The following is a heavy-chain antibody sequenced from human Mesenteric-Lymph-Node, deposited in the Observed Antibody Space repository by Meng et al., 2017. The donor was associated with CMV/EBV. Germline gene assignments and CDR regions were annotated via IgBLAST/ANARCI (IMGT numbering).Heavy chain of an antibody. J-gene: IGHJ4*02. CDR2: LSGSSTYI. CDR3: ARATYYDGSPSFDY. V-gene: IGHV3-21*01. CDR1: GFTFSIYT. D-gene: IGHD3-22*01. Sequence: GESLKISCAASGFTFSIYTFNWVRQAPGKGVEWVSSLSGSSTYIYYAHSVKGRFSVSRDNAKNSLYLQMNSLRAEDTAVYFCARATYYDGSPSFDYWGPGTLVTVSS.